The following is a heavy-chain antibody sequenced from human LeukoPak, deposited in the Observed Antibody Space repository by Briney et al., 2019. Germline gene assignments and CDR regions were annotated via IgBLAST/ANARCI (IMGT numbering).Heavy chain of an antibody. CDR1: GFTFSSYA. D-gene: IGHD3-3*01. CDR3: AVSDFWSGPAYYYYYGMDV. CDR2: ISGSGGST. J-gene: IGHJ6*02. Sequence: GGSLRLPCAASGFTFSSYAMSWVRQAPGKGLEWVSAISGSGGSTYYADSVKGRFTISRDNSKNTLYLQMNSLRAEDTAVYYCAVSDFWSGPAYYYYYGMDVWGQGTTVTVSS. V-gene: IGHV3-23*01.